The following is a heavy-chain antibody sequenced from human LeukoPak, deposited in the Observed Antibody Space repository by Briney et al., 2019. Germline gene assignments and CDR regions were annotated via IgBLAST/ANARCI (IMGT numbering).Heavy chain of an antibody. V-gene: IGHV1-2*02. CDR1: GFTFTDHY. J-gene: IGHJ4*02. Sequence: ASVTVSCKASGFTFTDHYMHRVRQAPGQGLEWMGWINGKRGDTNYAQNFQDRVTMTRDTSTSTVYMELSRLTVDDTAVYYCARDHDWGVDYWGQGTLVTVSS. CDR2: INGKRGDT. CDR3: ARDHDWGVDY. D-gene: IGHD7-27*01.